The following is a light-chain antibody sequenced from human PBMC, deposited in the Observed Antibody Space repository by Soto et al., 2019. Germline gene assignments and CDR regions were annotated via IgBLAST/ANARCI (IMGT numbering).Light chain of an antibody. CDR1: SNDIGGYNY. V-gene: IGLV2-14*03. CDR3: SSYASSSTLGV. Sequence: QSALTQPASVSGSPGQSITISCTGTSNDIGGYNYVSWYQQHPGKAPKPIIYDVSYRPAGVSNRFSGSKSGNTASLTISGLQAEDEADYYCSSYASSSTLGVFGGGTQLTVL. J-gene: IGLJ2*01. CDR2: DVS.